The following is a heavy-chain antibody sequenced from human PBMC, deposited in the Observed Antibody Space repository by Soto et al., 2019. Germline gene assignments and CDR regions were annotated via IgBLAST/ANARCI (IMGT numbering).Heavy chain of an antibody. Sequence: QEQLVESGGGVFQPGTSLKLSCAASGFTFRKYGMHWVRQAPGKGLDWVAVIFYDGTEQYYADSVKGRFTISRDNPGNKVNLQMSSLRAEDTAVYYCVRGWGSLIHLSCLDIWGQGTTVVVSS. J-gene: IGHJ3*02. D-gene: IGHD3-16*01. CDR3: VRGWGSLIHLSCLDI. CDR2: IFYDGTEQ. CDR1: GFTFRKYG. V-gene: IGHV3-33*01.